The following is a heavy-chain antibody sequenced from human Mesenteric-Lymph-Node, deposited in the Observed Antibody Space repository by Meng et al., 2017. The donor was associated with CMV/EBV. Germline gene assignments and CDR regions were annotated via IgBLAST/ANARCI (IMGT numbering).Heavy chain of an antibody. Sequence: SVKVSCKASGYTFTNYDINWVRQAPGQGLEWIGEITPFFGTSTYAQNLQGRVTFTTDESTTTVDMELSSLRSEDTAVYYCARIGGVTNWGFVYWGQGTLVTVSS. V-gene: IGHV1-69*05. CDR2: ITPFFGTS. CDR1: GYTFTNYD. CDR3: ARIGGVTNWGFVY. J-gene: IGHJ4*02. D-gene: IGHD7-27*01.